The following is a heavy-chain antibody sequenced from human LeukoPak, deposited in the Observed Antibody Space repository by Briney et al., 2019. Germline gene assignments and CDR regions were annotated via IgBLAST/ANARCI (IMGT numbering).Heavy chain of an antibody. J-gene: IGHJ4*02. CDR2: ISTSGSTK. V-gene: IGHV3-48*03. Sequence: PGGSLRLSCAASGFTFSSYEMNWVRQAPGKGLEWVSYISTSGSTKYYADSVKGRFTISRDNSKNTLYLQMNSLRAEDTAVYYCAKDLVATTIGALDFDYWGQGTLVTVSS. CDR3: AKDLVATTIGALDFDY. D-gene: IGHD5-12*01. CDR1: GFTFSSYE.